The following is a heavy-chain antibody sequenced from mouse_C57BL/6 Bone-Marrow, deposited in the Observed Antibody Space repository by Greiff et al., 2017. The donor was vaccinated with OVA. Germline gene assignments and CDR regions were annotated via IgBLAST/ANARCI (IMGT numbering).Heavy chain of an antibody. CDR3: TTDDYDRFAY. Sequence: EVQLQESGAELVRPGASVKLSCTASGFNIKDDYMHWVKQRPEQGLEWIGWIDPENGDTEYASKFQGKATITADTSSTTAYLQLSSLTSEDTAVYYCTTDDYDRFAYGGQGTLVTVSA. J-gene: IGHJ3*01. CDR1: GFNIKDDY. D-gene: IGHD2-4*01. V-gene: IGHV14-4*01. CDR2: IDPENGDT.